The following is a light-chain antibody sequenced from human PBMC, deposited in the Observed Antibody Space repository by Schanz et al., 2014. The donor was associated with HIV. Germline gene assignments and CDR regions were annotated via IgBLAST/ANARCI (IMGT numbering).Light chain of an antibody. CDR1: QTVSNGY. CDR2: AAS. V-gene: IGKV3-20*01. Sequence: EIVLTQSPDTLSLSLGERATLSCRASQTVSNGYLAWFQQKPGQAPRLLIYAASSRATGIPDRFSGSGSGTDFTLTISRLEPKDSATYYCQHYGGSPMYAFGQGTKLEIK. CDR3: QHYGGSPMYA. J-gene: IGKJ2*01.